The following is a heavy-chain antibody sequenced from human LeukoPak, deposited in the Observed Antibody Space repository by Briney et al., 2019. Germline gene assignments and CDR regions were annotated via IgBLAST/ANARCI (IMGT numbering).Heavy chain of an antibody. CDR3: AKKHYDILTGYPYFGY. J-gene: IGHJ4*02. V-gene: IGHV3-23*01. Sequence: GGSLRLSCAGSGFTLSNAWMSWVRQAPGKGLEWVSAISGSGGSTYYADSVKGRFTISRDNSKNTLYLQMNSLRAEDTAVYYCAKKHYDILTGYPYFGYWGQGTLVTVSS. CDR1: GFTLSNAW. D-gene: IGHD3-9*01. CDR2: ISGSGGST.